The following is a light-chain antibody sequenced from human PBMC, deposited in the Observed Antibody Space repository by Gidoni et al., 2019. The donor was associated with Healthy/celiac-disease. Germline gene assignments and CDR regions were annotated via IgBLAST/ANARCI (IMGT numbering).Light chain of an antibody. Sequence: SSELTQDHAVSVALGQTVRVTCQGDSLRSYYASWYQQKPGQAPVLVIYGKNNRPSGIPDRFSGSSSGNTASLTIPGAQAEDEADYYCNSRDSSGNHPVVFGGGTKLTVL. CDR3: NSRDSSGNHPVV. J-gene: IGLJ2*01. CDR1: SLRSYY. CDR2: GKN. V-gene: IGLV3-19*01.